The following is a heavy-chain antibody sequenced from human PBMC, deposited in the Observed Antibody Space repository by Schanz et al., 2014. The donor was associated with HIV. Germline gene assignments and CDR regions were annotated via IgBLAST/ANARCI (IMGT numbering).Heavy chain of an antibody. Sequence: VQLVASGGGVVQPGRSLRLSCAASGFTFNSFNMHWVRQSPAKGLEWLTVISKSGHEAHYADSVRGRFTVSRDNSKDTLFLQMNSLRAEDTAFYYCATAHYDSNIPYFWGLGTLVTVSS. CDR3: ATAHYDSNIPYF. V-gene: IGHV3-30-3*01. CDR1: GFTFNSFN. J-gene: IGHJ4*02. D-gene: IGHD3-22*01. CDR2: ISKSGHEA.